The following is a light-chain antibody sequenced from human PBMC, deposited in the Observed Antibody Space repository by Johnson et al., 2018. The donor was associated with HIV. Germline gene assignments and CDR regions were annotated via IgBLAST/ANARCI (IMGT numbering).Light chain of an antibody. CDR1: SSNIGNNY. Sequence: QSVLTQPPSVSAAPGQKVTISCSGSSSNIGNNYVSWYQQLPGTAPKLLIYENNKRPSGIPDRFSGSKSGTSATLGITGIQNGDEADYYCGTWDSSLSAGVFGTGTNVTVL. CDR3: GTWDSSLSAGV. V-gene: IGLV1-51*02. J-gene: IGLJ1*01. CDR2: ENN.